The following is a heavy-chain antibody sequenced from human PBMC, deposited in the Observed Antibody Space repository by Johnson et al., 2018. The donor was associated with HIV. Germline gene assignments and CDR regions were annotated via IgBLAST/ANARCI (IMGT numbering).Heavy chain of an antibody. CDR3: VRAELGAQTLDAFDI. Sequence: VQLVESGGGVVQPGRSLRLSCATSGFTFSSYAMHWVRQAPGKGVEWVAIISYDGGTKYYADSVKGRFSISRDNSKNTLYLQMNSLRAEDTAVYYCVRAELGAQTLDAFDIWGQGTMVTVSS. D-gene: IGHD1-26*01. J-gene: IGHJ3*02. V-gene: IGHV3-30*04. CDR2: ISYDGGTK. CDR1: GFTFSSYA.